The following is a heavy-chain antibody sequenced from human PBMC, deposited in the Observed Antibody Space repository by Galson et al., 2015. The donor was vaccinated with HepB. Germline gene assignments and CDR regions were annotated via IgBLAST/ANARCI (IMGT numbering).Heavy chain of an antibody. J-gene: IGHJ4*01. CDR1: GFTFSDFA. Sequence: SLRLSCAASGFTFSDFAMHWVRQAPGRGLEWVTVISYDGSNKYSADSVKGRFTISRDNSKNTLDLQMNSLRAEDTAVYYCARAPCSSWHYFDYWGHGTLVTVSS. V-gene: IGHV3-30-3*01. D-gene: IGHD6-13*01. CDR3: ARAPCSSWHYFDY. CDR2: ISYDGSNK.